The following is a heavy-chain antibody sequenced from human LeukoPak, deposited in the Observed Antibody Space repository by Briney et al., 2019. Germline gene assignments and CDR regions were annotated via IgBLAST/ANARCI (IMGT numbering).Heavy chain of an antibody. CDR3: ARGGKRAVAGTRSPQYFQH. J-gene: IGHJ1*01. CDR2: IRYDGSNK. D-gene: IGHD6-19*01. CDR1: GLTFSSYG. V-gene: IGHV3-30*02. Sequence: GGSLRLSCAASGLTFSSYGMHWVRQAPGKGLEWVAYIRYDGSNKYYADSVKGRFTISRGNSKNTLYVQMNSLRPEDTAVYYCARGGKRAVAGTRSPQYFQHWGLGTLVTVSS.